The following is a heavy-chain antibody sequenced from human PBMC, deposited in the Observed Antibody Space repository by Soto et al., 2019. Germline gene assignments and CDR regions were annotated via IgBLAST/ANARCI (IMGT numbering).Heavy chain of an antibody. V-gene: IGHV4-59*01. CDR2: IYYSGST. Sequence: SETLSLTCTVSGGSISSYYWSWIRQPPGKGLEWIGYIYYSGSTNYNPSLKSRVTISVDTSKNQFSLKLSSVTAADTAVYYCARESVEGYCSGGSCFFDYWGQGTLVTVSS. CDR3: ARESVEGYCSGGSCFFDY. D-gene: IGHD2-15*01. J-gene: IGHJ4*02. CDR1: GGSISSYY.